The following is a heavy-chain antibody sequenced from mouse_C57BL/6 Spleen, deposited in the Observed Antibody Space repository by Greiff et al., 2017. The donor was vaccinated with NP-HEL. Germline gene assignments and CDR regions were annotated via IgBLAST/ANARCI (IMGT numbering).Heavy chain of an antibody. CDR1: GYTFTSYW. CDR2: IHPSDSDT. V-gene: IGHV1-74*01. Sequence: VQLQQPGAELVKPGASVKVSCKASGYTFTSYWMHWVKQRPGQGLEWIGRIHPSDSDTNYNQKFKGKATLTVDKPSSTAYMQLSSLTSEDSAVYYCARAGRRDYFDYWGQGTTLTVSS. D-gene: IGHD3-3*01. CDR3: ARAGRRDYFDY. J-gene: IGHJ2*01.